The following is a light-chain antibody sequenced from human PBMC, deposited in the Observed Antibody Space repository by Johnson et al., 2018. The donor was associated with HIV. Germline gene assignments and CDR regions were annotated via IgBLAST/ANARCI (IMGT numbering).Light chain of an antibody. CDR3: GVWDASLSPHYV. Sequence: QAVLTQPPSVSAAPGQKVTISCSGSSSNIGNNYVSWYQQLPGTAPKLLIYDNNKRPSGIPDRFYGSKSGPSATLGITGLQNGDEADYYCGVWDASLSPHYVFGTGTTVIVL. V-gene: IGLV1-51*01. J-gene: IGLJ1*01. CDR1: SSNIGNNY. CDR2: DNN.